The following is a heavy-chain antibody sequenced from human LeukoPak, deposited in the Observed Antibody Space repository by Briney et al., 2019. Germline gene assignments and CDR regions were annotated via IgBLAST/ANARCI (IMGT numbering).Heavy chain of an antibody. CDR2: IWYDGSNK. CDR1: GFTFSNYG. D-gene: IGHD6-6*01. CDR3: AKDSIEYSRSSGWFDP. J-gene: IGHJ5*02. V-gene: IGHV3-33*06. Sequence: GGSLRLSCAASGFTFSNYGMHWVRQAPGKGLEWVAVIWYDGSNKYYADSVKGRFTTSRDNSKNTLYLQMNSLRAEDSAVYYCAKDSIEYSRSSGWFDPWGQGTLVTVSS.